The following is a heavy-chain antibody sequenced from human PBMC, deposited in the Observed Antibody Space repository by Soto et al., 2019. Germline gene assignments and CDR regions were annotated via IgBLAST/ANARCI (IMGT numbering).Heavy chain of an antibody. D-gene: IGHD3-22*01. V-gene: IGHV3-23*01. J-gene: IGHJ4*02. CDR3: AKMRITMIVVVITYEQYFDY. Sequence: EVQLLESGGGLVQPGGSLRLSCAASGFTFSSYAMSWVRQAPGKGLEWVSAISGSGGSTYYADSVKGRFTISRDNSKNTLYLQMNSLRAEDTAVYYCAKMRITMIVVVITYEQYFDYWGQGTLVTVSS. CDR2: ISGSGGST. CDR1: GFTFSSYA.